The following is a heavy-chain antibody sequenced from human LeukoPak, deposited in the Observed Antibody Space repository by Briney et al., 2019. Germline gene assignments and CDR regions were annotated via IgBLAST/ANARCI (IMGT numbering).Heavy chain of an antibody. V-gene: IGHV4-34*01. D-gene: IGHD3-22*01. Sequence: SETLSLTCDVYGGSISGYYWSWIRQPPGKGLEWIGEINHSGSTNYNPSLKSRVTISVDTSKNQFSLKLSSVTAADTAVYYCARGQTYYYDSSGYRDLDFDYWGQGTLVTVSS. J-gene: IGHJ4*02. CDR1: GGSISGYY. CDR3: ARGQTYYYDSSGYRDLDFDY. CDR2: INHSGST.